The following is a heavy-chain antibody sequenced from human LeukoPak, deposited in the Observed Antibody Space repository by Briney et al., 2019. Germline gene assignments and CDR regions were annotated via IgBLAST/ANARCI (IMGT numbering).Heavy chain of an antibody. CDR1: GYTFTNYW. Sequence: GESLKISCQGSGYTFTNYWIGWVRQMPGKGLEWMGVIYPDNSDTKYSPSLQGQVTISADKSISTAYLQWSSLKASDTAMYYCARHCYSTNCYDWGQGTLVTVSS. J-gene: IGHJ4*02. CDR3: ARHCYSTNCYD. CDR2: IYPDNSDT. V-gene: IGHV5-51*01. D-gene: IGHD2-2*01.